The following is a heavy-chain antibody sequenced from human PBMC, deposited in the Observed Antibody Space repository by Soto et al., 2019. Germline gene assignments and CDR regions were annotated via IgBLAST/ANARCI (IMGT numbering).Heavy chain of an antibody. CDR2: ISGSGGST. CDR3: AKGYDFWSGYYYFDY. CDR1: GFTFSSYA. D-gene: IGHD3-3*01. V-gene: IGHV3-23*01. J-gene: IGHJ4*02. Sequence: EVQLLESGGGLVQPGGSLRLSCAASGFTFSSYAMSWVRQAPGKGLEWVSAISGSGGSTYYADSVKGRFTISRDNSKNTLYLHMNSLRAEDTAVYYCAKGYDFWSGYYYFDYWGQGTLVTVSS.